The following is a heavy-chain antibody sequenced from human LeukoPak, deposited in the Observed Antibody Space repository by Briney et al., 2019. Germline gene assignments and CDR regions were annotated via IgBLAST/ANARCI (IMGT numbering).Heavy chain of an antibody. CDR3: TTVGYSYGSYYFDY. Sequence: GGSLRLSCAASGFTFSSYAMHWVRQAPGKGLEWVGRIKSKTDGGTTDYAAPVKGRFTISRDDSKNTLYLQMNSLKTEDTAVYYCTTVGYSYGSYYFDYWGQGTLVTVSS. CDR2: IKSKTDGGTT. CDR1: GFTFSSYA. D-gene: IGHD5-18*01. V-gene: IGHV3-15*01. J-gene: IGHJ4*02.